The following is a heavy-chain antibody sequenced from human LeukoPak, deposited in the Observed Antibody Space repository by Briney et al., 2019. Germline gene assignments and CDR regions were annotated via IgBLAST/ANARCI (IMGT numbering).Heavy chain of an antibody. V-gene: IGHV4-31*03. D-gene: IGHD3-22*01. CDR1: GGSVSSGGYY. Sequence: SQTLSLTCTVSGGSVSSGGYYWSWIRQHPGKGLEWIGYIYYSGSTYYNPSLKSRVTISVDTSKNQFSLKLSSVTAADTAVYYCAREIDGGTSRLYYYYGMDVWGQGTTVTVSS. CDR2: IYYSGST. J-gene: IGHJ6*02. CDR3: AREIDGGTSRLYYYYGMDV.